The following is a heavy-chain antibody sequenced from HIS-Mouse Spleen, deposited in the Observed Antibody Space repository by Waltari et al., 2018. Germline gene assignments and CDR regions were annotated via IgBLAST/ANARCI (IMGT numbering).Heavy chain of an antibody. CDR3: ARSHNWNYFDY. D-gene: IGHD1-20*01. CDR1: GGSISSSSYY. Sequence: QLQLQESGPGLVKPSETLSLTCTVSGGSISSSSYYWGWIRQPPGKGLEWIGSIYYSGSTYYNPSLKSRVTISVDTSKNQFSLKLSSVTAADTAVYYCARSHNWNYFDYRGQGTLVTVSS. V-gene: IGHV4-39*07. CDR2: IYYSGST. J-gene: IGHJ4*02.